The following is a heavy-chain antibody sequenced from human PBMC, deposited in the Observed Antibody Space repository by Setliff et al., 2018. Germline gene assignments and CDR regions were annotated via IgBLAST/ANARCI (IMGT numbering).Heavy chain of an antibody. V-gene: IGHV3-7*03. J-gene: IGHJ5*02. CDR3: AKDISPWYYYDSSGWLNWFDP. Sequence: GGSLRLSCAASGFTFSSYWMSWVRQAPGKGLEWVANIKQDGSEKYYVDSVKGRFTISRDNAKNSLYLQMNSLRAEDMALYYCAKDISPWYYYDSSGWLNWFDPWGQGTLVTVSS. D-gene: IGHD3-22*01. CDR1: GFTFSSYW. CDR2: IKQDGSEK.